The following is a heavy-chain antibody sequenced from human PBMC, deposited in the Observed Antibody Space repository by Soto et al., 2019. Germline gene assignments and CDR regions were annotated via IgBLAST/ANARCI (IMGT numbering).Heavy chain of an antibody. Sequence: SEALSLTCTVSGGSISSSSYYWGWIRQPPGKGLEWIGSIYYSGSTYYNPSLKSRVTISVDTSKNQFSLKLSSVTAADTAVYYCARLPTNVVPAAKEESYFDYWGQGTLVTVSS. CDR1: GGSISSSSYY. V-gene: IGHV4-39*01. CDR2: IYYSGST. D-gene: IGHD2-2*01. CDR3: ARLPTNVVPAAKEESYFDY. J-gene: IGHJ4*02.